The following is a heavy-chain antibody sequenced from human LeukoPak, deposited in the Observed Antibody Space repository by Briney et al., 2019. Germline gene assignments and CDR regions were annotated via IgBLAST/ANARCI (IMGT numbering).Heavy chain of an antibody. J-gene: IGHJ5*02. V-gene: IGHV4-59*01. D-gene: IGHD6-13*01. Sequence: PSETLSLTCAVYGGSFSGYYWSWIRQPPGKGLEWIGYIYYSGSTNYNPSLKSRVTISVDTSKNQFSLKLSSVTAAGTAVYYCARAGQQLVRWWFDPWGQGTLVTVSS. CDR3: ARAGQQLVRWWFDP. CDR1: GGSFSGYY. CDR2: IYYSGST.